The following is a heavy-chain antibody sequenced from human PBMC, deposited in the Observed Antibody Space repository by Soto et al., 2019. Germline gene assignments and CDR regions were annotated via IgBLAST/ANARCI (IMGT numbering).Heavy chain of an antibody. J-gene: IGHJ4*02. CDR2: IHAGNGNT. D-gene: IGHD2-8*02. Sequence: ASVKVSCKASGYPFTRFAMHWVRQAPGQRLEWMGWIHAGNGNTKYSQKFQGRVTFTRDTSASTGYMEVSSLRSEDTAVYYCARPCTGGTCVHLDYWGQGTQVTVSS. CDR3: ARPCTGGTCVHLDY. V-gene: IGHV1-3*01. CDR1: GYPFTRFA.